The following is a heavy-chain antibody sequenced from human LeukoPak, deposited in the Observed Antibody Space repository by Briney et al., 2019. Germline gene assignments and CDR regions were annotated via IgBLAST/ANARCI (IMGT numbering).Heavy chain of an antibody. CDR2: ISSSGSTI. CDR3: ARAGTYSSGTIWWFDP. J-gene: IGHJ5*02. V-gene: IGHV3-11*04. Sequence: GGSLRLSCAASGFTFSDYYMSWIRQAPGKGLEWVSYISSSGSTIYYAGSVKGRFTISRDNAKNSLYLQMNSLRAEDTAVYYCARAGTYSSGTIWWFDPWGQGTLVTVSS. CDR1: GFTFSDYY. D-gene: IGHD6-19*01.